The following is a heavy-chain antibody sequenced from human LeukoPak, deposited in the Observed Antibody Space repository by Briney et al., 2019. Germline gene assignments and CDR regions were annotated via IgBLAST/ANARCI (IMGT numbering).Heavy chain of an antibody. Sequence: SERLSLTRTLSLGSLCSGCYYGSSIRHHPRNGLGLIGYFYYSGSTYYTPSLKSRVTISVDTTKNQFSLMLSSVTAADTAVYYCATETSRPTGGYWGQGTLVTVSS. J-gene: IGHJ4*02. CDR2: FYYSGST. CDR3: ATETSRPTGGY. D-gene: IGHD1-14*01. CDR1: LGSLCSGCYY. V-gene: IGHV4-31*03.